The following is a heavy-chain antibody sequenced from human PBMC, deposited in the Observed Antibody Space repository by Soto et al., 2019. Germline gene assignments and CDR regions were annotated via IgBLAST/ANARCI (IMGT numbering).Heavy chain of an antibody. CDR3: ARGRDYYDTQNWLDP. CDR2: IYHSGST. J-gene: IGHJ5*02. D-gene: IGHD3-22*01. CDR1: GGSISSGGYS. Sequence: SETLSLTCAVSGGSISSGGYSWSWIRQPPGKGLEWIGYIYHSGSTYYNPSLKSRVTISVDRSKNQFSLKLSSVTAADTAVYYCARGRDYYDTQNWLDPWGQGTLVTVSS. V-gene: IGHV4-30-2*01.